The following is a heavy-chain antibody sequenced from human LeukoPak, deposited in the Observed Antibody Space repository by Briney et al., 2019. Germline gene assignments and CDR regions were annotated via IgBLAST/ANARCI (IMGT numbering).Heavy chain of an antibody. CDR3: ARHIAVAGKAAFDI. CDR1: GGSISTDY. J-gene: IGHJ3*02. Sequence: PSETLSLTCTVSGGSISTDYWSWIRQPPGKGLEWIGYMYNSGSTNYNPSLKSRVTISVDTSKNQFSLKLSSVTAADTAVYYCARHIAVAGKAAFDIWGQGTMVTVSS. D-gene: IGHD6-19*01. CDR2: MYNSGST. V-gene: IGHV4-59*08.